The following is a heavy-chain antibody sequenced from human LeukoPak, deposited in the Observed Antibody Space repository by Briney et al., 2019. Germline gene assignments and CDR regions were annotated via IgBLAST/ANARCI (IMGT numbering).Heavy chain of an antibody. D-gene: IGHD5-12*01. J-gene: IGHJ4*02. CDR2: AKNKAQRYTT. V-gene: IGHV3-72*01. CDR1: GFTFSDHD. Sequence: GGSLRLSCAASGFTFSDHDMDWVRQAPGKGLEWIGRAKNKAQRYTTEYAASVSGRFTIAREDSKSTLSLQMNRLKSEDTAVNYCARWLSVAPRDWGQGTLATVSS. CDR3: ARWLSVAPRD.